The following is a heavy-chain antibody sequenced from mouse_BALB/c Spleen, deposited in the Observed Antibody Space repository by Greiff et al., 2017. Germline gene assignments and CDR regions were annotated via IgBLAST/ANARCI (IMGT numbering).Heavy chain of an antibody. CDR2: ISSGGSYT. V-gene: IGHV5-6*01. Sequence: EVKVVESGGDLVKPGGSLKLSCAASGFTFSSYGMSWVRQTPDKRLEWVATISSGGSYTYYPDSVKGRFTISRDNAKNTLYLQMSSLKSEDTAMYYSARQVRRLDYWGQGTTRTVSS. J-gene: IGHJ2*01. CDR3: ARQVRRLDY. D-gene: IGHD2-14*01. CDR1: GFTFSSYG.